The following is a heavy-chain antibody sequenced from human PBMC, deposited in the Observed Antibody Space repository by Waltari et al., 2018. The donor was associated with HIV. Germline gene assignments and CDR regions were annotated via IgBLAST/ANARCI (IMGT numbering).Heavy chain of an antibody. J-gene: IGHJ4*02. CDR3: SREGYGGNPANNFDF. D-gene: IGHD2-15*01. Sequence: QVHLQQSGAGLLKPSETLSLTCTVSGGSFSGYYWRWIRQPPGQGLEWIGEVNHSGNINYNPSLKSRLIISVDTSKSQFSLRLKSVTAADTAVYYCSREGYGGNPANNFDFWGQVTLVSVSS. CDR2: VNHSGNI. V-gene: IGHV4-34*01. CDR1: GGSFSGYY.